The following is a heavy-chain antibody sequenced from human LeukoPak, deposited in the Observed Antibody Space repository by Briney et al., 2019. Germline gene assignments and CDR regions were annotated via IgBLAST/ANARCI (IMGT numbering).Heavy chain of an antibody. D-gene: IGHD3-22*01. CDR1: GGSISSGDYY. Sequence: SQTPSLTCTVSGGSISSGDYYWSWIRQPPGKGLEWIGYIYYSGSTYYNPSLKSRVTISVDTSKNQFSLKLSSVTAADTAVYYCARDTTDDSSGYSIFDYWGQGTLVTVSS. CDR3: ARDTTDDSSGYSIFDY. CDR2: IYYSGST. V-gene: IGHV4-30-4*08. J-gene: IGHJ4*02.